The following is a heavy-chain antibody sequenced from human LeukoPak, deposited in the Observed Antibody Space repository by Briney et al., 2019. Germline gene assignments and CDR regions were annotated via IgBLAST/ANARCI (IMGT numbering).Heavy chain of an antibody. D-gene: IGHD3-3*01. V-gene: IGHV1-18*01. Sequence: ASVKVSCKASGYTFTSYGISWVRQAPGQGLEWMGWISPYNGNTNYAQKLQGRVTMTTDTSTSTAYMELRSLRSDDTAVYYCARAHYDFWSGSHSRFDPWGQGTLVTVSS. CDR2: ISPYNGNT. CDR1: GYTFTSYG. J-gene: IGHJ5*02. CDR3: ARAHYDFWSGSHSRFDP.